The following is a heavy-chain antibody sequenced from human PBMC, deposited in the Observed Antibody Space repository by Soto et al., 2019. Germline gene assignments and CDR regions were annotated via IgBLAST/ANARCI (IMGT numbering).Heavy chain of an antibody. CDR2: ISAYNGNT. J-gene: IGHJ4*02. Sequence: QVQLVQSGAEVKKPGASVKVSCKASGYTFTSYAISWVRQAPGQGLEWMGWISAYNGNTNYAQKLQGRVTMTTDTSSSTADIELRSLRSDDTAVYYWSRDAPPEDYWGQGTLVTVSS. V-gene: IGHV1-18*01. CDR1: GYTFTSYA. CDR3: SRDAPPEDY.